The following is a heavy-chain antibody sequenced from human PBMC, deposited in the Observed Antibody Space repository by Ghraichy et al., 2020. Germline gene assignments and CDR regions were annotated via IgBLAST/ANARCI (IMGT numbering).Heavy chain of an antibody. J-gene: IGHJ4*02. V-gene: IGHV3-30*18. Sequence: GGSLRLSCAASGFTFSSYGMHWVRQAPGKGLEWVAVISYDGSNKYYADSVKGRFTISRDNSKNTLYLQMNSLRAEDTAVYYCAKAKFLTRQWPGVPLDYWGQGTLVTVSS. CDR1: GFTFSSYG. CDR3: AKAKFLTRQWPGVPLDY. CDR2: ISYDGSNK. D-gene: IGHD6-19*01.